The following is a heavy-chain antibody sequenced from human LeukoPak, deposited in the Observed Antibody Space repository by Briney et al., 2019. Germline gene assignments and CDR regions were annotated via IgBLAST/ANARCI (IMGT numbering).Heavy chain of an antibody. CDR2: IYYSGST. J-gene: IGHJ2*01. D-gene: IGHD2-21*02. Sequence: PSETLSLTCTVSGGSVSSGSYYWSWIRQPPGKGLEWIGDIYYSGSTKYDPSLKSRVTISVDTSKNQFSLKLNSVTAADTAVYYCARDRGDDNWYFDLWGRGTLVTVSS. CDR3: ARDRGDDNWYFDL. CDR1: GGSVSSGSYY. V-gene: IGHV4-61*01.